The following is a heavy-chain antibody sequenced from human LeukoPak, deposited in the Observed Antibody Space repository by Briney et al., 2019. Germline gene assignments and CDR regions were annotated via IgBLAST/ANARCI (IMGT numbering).Heavy chain of an antibody. CDR2: IYYSGST. J-gene: IGHJ3*02. Sequence: SETLSLTCTVSGGSISSSSYYWAWIRQPPGKGLEWIGTIYYSGSTYYNPYLKSRVTISVDTSKNQFSLKLSSVTAADTAVYFCAGRRYSSTDAFDIWGQGTMVTVSS. V-gene: IGHV4-39*01. CDR3: AGRRYSSTDAFDI. D-gene: IGHD5-18*01. CDR1: GGSISSSSYY.